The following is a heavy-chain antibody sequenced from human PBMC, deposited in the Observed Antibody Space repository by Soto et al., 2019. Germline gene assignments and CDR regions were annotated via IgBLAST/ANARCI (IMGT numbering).Heavy chain of an antibody. J-gene: IGHJ6*02. V-gene: IGHV4-34*01. Sequence: TLSLTCGVYRGSFSGFYWSWVRQTPGGGLEWIGEINHSGTTNYNPSFQNRVTISVDKSTNNFSLKMTSVTAADAAVYYCARGRGYVYGSNFYGLDVWGQGTTVTVSS. CDR1: RGSFSGFY. CDR3: ARGRGYVYGSNFYGLDV. CDR2: INHSGTT. D-gene: IGHD6-25*01.